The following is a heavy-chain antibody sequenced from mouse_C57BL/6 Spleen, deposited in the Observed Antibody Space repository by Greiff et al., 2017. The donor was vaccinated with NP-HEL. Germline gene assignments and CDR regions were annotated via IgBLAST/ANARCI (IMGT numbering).Heavy chain of an antibody. V-gene: IGHV1-22*01. D-gene: IGHD1-1*01. CDR3: ARDYGSSYWYFDV. CDR1: GYTFTDYN. J-gene: IGHJ1*03. Sequence: EVQLQESGPELVKPGASVKMSCKASGYTFTDYNMHWVKQSHGKSLEWIGYINPNNGGTSYNQKFKGKATLTVNKSSSTAYMELRSLTSEDSAVYYCARDYGSSYWYFDVWGTGTTVTVSS. CDR2: INPNNGGT.